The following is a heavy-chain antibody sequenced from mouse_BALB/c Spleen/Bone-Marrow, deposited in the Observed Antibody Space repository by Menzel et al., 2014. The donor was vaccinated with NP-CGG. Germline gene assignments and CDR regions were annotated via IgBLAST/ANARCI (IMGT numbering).Heavy chain of an antibody. CDR1: GFTFSSYI. CDR3: ARVSPYWYFDV. Sequence: EVKVVESGGGFVQPGGSLKLSCAASGFTFSSYIMSWVRQTPEKRLEWVAYISHSGGSSYYLDTVKGRFTISRDNAKNTLSLQMSSLKSEDTAMYYCARVSPYWYFDVWGAGTTVTVSS. D-gene: IGHD6-2*01. CDR2: ISHSGGSS. J-gene: IGHJ1*01. V-gene: IGHV5-12-2*01.